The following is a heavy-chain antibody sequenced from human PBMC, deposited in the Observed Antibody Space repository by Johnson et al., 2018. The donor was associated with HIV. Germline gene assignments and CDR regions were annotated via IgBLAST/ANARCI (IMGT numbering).Heavy chain of an antibody. J-gene: IGHJ3*02. V-gene: IGHV3-20*04. CDR2: INWNGGTT. CDR1: GFSFDDYG. Sequence: VQLVESGGGVLRPGGSLRLSCAAAGFSFDDYGMNWVRQAPGKGLEWVSGINWNGGTTGYSDSVQGRFTISRDKAKNSLYLKMNSLRAEDTAFYYCARGLRRTTVGNDAFDIWGQGTMVTVSS. CDR3: ARGLRRTTVGNDAFDI. D-gene: IGHD4-23*01.